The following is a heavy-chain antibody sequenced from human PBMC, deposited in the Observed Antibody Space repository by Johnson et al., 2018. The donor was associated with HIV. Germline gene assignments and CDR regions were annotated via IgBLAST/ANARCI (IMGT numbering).Heavy chain of an antibody. CDR3: ARDVTKYAFDI. CDR1: GFTVSSNY. Sequence: VQLVESGGGVVQPGRSLRLSCAASGFTVSSNYMSWVRQAPGKGLEWVSVIYSGGSTYYADSVKGRFTISRDNSKNTLYLQMNSLRAGDTAVYYCARDVTKYAFDIWGQGTMVTVSS. J-gene: IGHJ3*02. D-gene: IGHD4-17*01. CDR2: IYSGGST. V-gene: IGHV3-66*01.